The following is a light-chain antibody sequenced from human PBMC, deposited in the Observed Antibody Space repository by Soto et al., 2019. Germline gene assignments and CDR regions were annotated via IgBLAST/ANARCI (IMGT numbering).Light chain of an antibody. Sequence: QSALTQPPSASGSTGQSVTISCTGTSSDFGTYNFVSWYQQHPGKAPKLMIYEVNKRPSGVPDRFSGSKSRNTASLTVSGLQAEDEADYFCSSYVRSTSFAFGGGTKLTVL. CDR3: SSYVRSTSFA. V-gene: IGLV2-8*01. J-gene: IGLJ2*01. CDR1: SSDFGTYNF. CDR2: EVN.